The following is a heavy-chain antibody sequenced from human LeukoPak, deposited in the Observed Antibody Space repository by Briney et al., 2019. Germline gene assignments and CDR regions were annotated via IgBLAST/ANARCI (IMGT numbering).Heavy chain of an antibody. V-gene: IGHV1-3*01. Sequence: ASVKVSCKASGYTFTSYAMHWVRQAPGQRPEWMGWINAGNGNTKYSQKFQGRVTITRDTSASTAYMELSSLRSDDTAVYYCARDGYSYGYRPHDAFDIWGQGTMVTVSS. CDR2: INAGNGNT. J-gene: IGHJ3*02. CDR1: GYTFTSYA. D-gene: IGHD5-18*01. CDR3: ARDGYSYGYRPHDAFDI.